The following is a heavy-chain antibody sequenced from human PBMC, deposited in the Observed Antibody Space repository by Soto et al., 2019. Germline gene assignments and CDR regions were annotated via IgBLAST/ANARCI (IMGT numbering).Heavy chain of an antibody. V-gene: IGHV4-31*03. CDR2: IYYSGST. Sequence: QVQLQESGPGLVKPSQTLSLTCTVSGGSISSGDYYWNWIRQHPGKGLEWIGYIYYSGSTYYNPSLKSRVTISVDTSENQFSLKLNSVTAADTAMYYCARNGGSGYADYWGQGTLITVSS. CDR1: GGSISSGDYY. D-gene: IGHD5-12*01. J-gene: IGHJ4*02. CDR3: ARNGGSGYADY.